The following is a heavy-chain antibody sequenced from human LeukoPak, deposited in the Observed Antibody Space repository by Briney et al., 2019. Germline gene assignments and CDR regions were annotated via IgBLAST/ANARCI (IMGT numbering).Heavy chain of an antibody. J-gene: IGHJ4*02. D-gene: IGHD4-17*01. CDR1: GGSFSGYY. V-gene: IGHV4-34*01. Sequence: PSETLSLTCAVYGGSFSGYYWSWIRQPPGKGLEWIGEINHSGSTNYNPSLKSRVTISVDTSKNQFSLKLSSVTAADTALYYCARSHDYGDYYFDYWGQGTLVTVSS. CDR2: INHSGST. CDR3: ARSHDYGDYYFDY.